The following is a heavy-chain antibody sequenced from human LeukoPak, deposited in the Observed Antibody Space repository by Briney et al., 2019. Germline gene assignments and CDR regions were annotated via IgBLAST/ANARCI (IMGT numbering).Heavy chain of an antibody. CDR2: INANSGGT. J-gene: IGHJ4*02. Sequence: ASVKVSCKASGGTFSSYTFSWVRQAPGQGLEWMGWINANSGGTDYAQKFQGRVTMTRDTSLTTAYMELGRLKSDDTAVYYCARDCGYDSQRMNYFDYWGQGTLVTVSS. CDR1: GGTFSSYT. D-gene: IGHD5-12*01. CDR3: ARDCGYDSQRMNYFDY. V-gene: IGHV1-2*02.